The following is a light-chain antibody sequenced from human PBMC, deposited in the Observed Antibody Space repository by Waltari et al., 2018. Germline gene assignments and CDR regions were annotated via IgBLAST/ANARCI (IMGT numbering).Light chain of an antibody. Sequence: DIVMTQSPDSLAVSLGERATINCQSSQSVLYSSNNKNYLAGYQQKPGQPPKLLMYWASTRESGVPDRFSGSGSGTDFTLTISSLQAEDVAVYYCQQYYSTPRTFGQGTKVEIK. CDR1: QSVLYSSNNKNY. J-gene: IGKJ1*01. V-gene: IGKV4-1*01. CDR3: QQYYSTPRT. CDR2: WAS.